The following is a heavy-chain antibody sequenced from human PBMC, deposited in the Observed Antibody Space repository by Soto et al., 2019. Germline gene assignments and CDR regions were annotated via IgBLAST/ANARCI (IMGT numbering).Heavy chain of an antibody. CDR2: ISSSSSYI. V-gene: IGHV3-21*01. CDR1: GFTFSSYS. Sequence: GGSLRLSCAASGFTFSSYSMNWVRQAPGKGLEWVSSISSSSSYIYYADSVKGRFTISRDNAKNSPYLQMNSLRAEDTAVYYCARDRAGITMGDYWGQGTLVTVSS. J-gene: IGHJ4*02. D-gene: IGHD3-10*01. CDR3: ARDRAGITMGDY.